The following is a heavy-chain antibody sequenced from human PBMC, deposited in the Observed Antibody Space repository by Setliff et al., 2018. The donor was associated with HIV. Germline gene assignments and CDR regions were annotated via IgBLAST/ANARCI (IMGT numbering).Heavy chain of an antibody. CDR1: GYTFTGCY. CDR2: INPNSGGT. J-gene: IGHJ4*02. D-gene: IGHD2-2*01. Sequence: ASVKVSCKASGYTFTGCYMHWVRQAPGQGLEWMGRINPNSGGTNYAQKSQGRVTMTRDTSITTAYMELSRLRSDDTAVYFCARDHPYFCSSTSCSFLDYWGQGTLVTVSS. CDR3: ARDHPYFCSSTSCSFLDY. V-gene: IGHV1-2*06.